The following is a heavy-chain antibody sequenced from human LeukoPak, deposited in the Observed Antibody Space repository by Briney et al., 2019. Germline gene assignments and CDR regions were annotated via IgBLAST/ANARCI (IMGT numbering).Heavy chain of an antibody. J-gene: IGHJ4*02. V-gene: IGHV5-51*01. CDR2: IYTGDSDT. CDR1: GYTSTSFF. CDR3: ARPITGAGTDLGY. D-gene: IGHD6-13*01. Sequence: GESLKISCKASGYTSTSFFIGWVRQMPGQGLEWMGIIYTGDSDTRYSPSFQGQVTISVDKSISTAYLQWRSLKASDTAIYYCARPITGAGTDLGYWGQGTLVTVSS.